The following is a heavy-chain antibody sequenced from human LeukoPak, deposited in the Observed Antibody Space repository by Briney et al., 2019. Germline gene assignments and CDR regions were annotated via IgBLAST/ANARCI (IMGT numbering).Heavy chain of an antibody. D-gene: IGHD3-3*01. CDR3: ARVKGDFWSGDAFDI. Sequence: GGSLRLSCAASGFTFSSYWMHWVRQAPGKGLVWVSRINSDGSSTSYADSVKGRFTISRDNAKDTLYLQMNSLRAEDTAVYYCARVKGDFWSGDAFDIWGQGTMVTVSS. CDR1: GFTFSSYW. CDR2: INSDGSST. J-gene: IGHJ3*02. V-gene: IGHV3-74*01.